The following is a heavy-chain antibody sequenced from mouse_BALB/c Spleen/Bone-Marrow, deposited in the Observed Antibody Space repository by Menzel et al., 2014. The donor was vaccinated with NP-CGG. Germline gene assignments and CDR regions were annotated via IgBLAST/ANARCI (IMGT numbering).Heavy chain of an antibody. CDR1: GYTFTSYW. CDR3: TREGYYGSSYVDY. Sequence: QVQLQQPGAELVRPGASVKLSCKASGYTFTSYWINWVKQRPGQGLEWIGNIYPSDSYTNYNQKVKDKATLTVDKSSSTAYMQLSSPTSEDSAVYYCTREGYYGSSYVDYWGQGTTLTVSS. CDR2: IYPSDSYT. J-gene: IGHJ2*01. V-gene: IGHV1-69*02. D-gene: IGHD1-1*01.